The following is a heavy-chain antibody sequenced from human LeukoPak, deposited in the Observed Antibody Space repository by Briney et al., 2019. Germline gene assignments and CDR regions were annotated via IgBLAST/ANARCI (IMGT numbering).Heavy chain of an antibody. CDR1: GYSFTSYD. V-gene: IGHV1-8*01. CDR2: MNPSSGNT. D-gene: IGHD3-10*01. Sequence: AASVKVSCKASGYSFTSYDINWVRQAPGQGPEWIGWMNPSSGNTGYAQRFQGRVTMTRDTSTSTAYLELSSLRSEDTAVYYCAAHTYYFSSGSFGHWGQGTLVTVSS. CDR3: AAHTYYFSSGSFGH. J-gene: IGHJ4*02.